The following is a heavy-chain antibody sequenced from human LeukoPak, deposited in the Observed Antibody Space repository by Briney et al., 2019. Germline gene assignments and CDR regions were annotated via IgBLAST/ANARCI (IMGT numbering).Heavy chain of an antibody. CDR2: INTDGSNT. CDR3: ARLRASSSGWYFDY. D-gene: IGHD6-19*01. Sequence: GGSLRLSCAGSGFTFSSYWMHWVRQVPGKGLAWVSRINTDGSNTRYADSVKGRFTISRDNGKNTLYLQMNSLRAEDTAVYYCARLRASSSGWYFDYWGQGPLV. CDR1: GFTFSSYW. J-gene: IGHJ4*02. V-gene: IGHV3-74*01.